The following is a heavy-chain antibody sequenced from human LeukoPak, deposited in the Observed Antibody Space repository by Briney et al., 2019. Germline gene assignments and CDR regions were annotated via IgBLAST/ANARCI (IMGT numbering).Heavy chain of an antibody. CDR1: GFTFNNTW. J-gene: IGHJ4*02. CDR2: IKSKTDGGTT. D-gene: IGHD2-15*01. V-gene: IGHV3-15*01. Sequence: GGSLRLSCAASGFTFNNTWMNWVRQAPGKGLEWVGHIKSKTDGGTTDYAAPVKGRFTISRDDSKNTLYLQMNSLKTEDTAVYYCTTSVVAFVYWGQGTLVTVSS. CDR3: TTSVVAFVY.